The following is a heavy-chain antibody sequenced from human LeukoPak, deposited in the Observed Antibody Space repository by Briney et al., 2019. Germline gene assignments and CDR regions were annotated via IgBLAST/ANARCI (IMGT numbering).Heavy chain of an antibody. Sequence: ASVKVSCKVSGYTLTELSMHWVRQAPGKGLEWMGGFDPEDGETIYAQNFQGRVTMTEDTSTDTAHMEVSSLRSEDTAVYYCATDPITLVRGVLIEGFDPWGQGTLVTVSS. CDR2: FDPEDGET. CDR3: ATDPITLVRGVLIEGFDP. CDR1: GYTLTELS. D-gene: IGHD3-10*01. V-gene: IGHV1-24*01. J-gene: IGHJ5*02.